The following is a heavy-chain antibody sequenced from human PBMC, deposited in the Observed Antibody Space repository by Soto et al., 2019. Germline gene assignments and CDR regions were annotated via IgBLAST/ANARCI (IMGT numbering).Heavy chain of an antibody. CDR1: GGTFSSYA. CDR2: IIPIFGTA. D-gene: IGHD6-19*01. Sequence: SVKVSCKASGGTFSSYAISWLLQAPGQGLEWMGGIIPIFGTANYAQKFQGRVTITADESTSTVYMELSSLRSEDTAVYYCARDKGIAVAPDAFDIWGQGTMVTVSS. J-gene: IGHJ3*02. V-gene: IGHV1-69*13. CDR3: ARDKGIAVAPDAFDI.